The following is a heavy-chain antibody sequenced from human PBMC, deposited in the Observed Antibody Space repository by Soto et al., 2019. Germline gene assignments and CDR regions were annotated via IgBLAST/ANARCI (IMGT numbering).Heavy chain of an antibody. J-gene: IGHJ4*02. CDR1: GFSLSTSGVG. CDR2: VYWDDTK. V-gene: IGHV2-5*02. CDR3: AHKGYGDYPLDY. D-gene: IGHD4-17*01. Sequence: QITLKESGPTLVKPTQTLTLTCTFSGFSLSTSGVGVGWIRQPPGKALEWLAVVYWDDTKHYSPSLKNRLTITKDTSKNQVVLTMTNMDPVDTATYFCAHKGYGDYPLDYWGQGTLVTVSS.